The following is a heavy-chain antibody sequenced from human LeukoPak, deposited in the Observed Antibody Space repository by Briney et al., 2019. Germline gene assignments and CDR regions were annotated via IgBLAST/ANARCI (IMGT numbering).Heavy chain of an antibody. V-gene: IGHV1-69*05. CDR1: GGTFSSYA. Sequence: ASVKVSCKASGGTFSSYAISWVRQAPGQGLEWMGGIIPIFGTANYAQKFQGRVTITTDESTSTAYMELSSLRSEDTAVYYCARGGMGGSGSYRFDYWGQGTLATVSS. CDR2: IIPIFGTA. CDR3: ARGGMGGSGSYRFDY. J-gene: IGHJ4*02. D-gene: IGHD3-10*01.